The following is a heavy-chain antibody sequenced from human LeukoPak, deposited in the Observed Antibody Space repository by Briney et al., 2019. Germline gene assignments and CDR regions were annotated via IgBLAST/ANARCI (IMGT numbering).Heavy chain of an antibody. CDR2: INHNGNVN. Sequence: GGSLRLSCIAAGFSLSDFNMNWARQAPGKGLEWVASINHNGNVNYYVDSVKGRFTISRDNAENSLYLQMNSLRVEDTAFYYCARDLAYSRLDYWGQGMLVTVSS. V-gene: IGHV3-7*01. CDR3: ARDLAYSRLDY. CDR1: GFSLSDFN. D-gene: IGHD5-18*01. J-gene: IGHJ4*02.